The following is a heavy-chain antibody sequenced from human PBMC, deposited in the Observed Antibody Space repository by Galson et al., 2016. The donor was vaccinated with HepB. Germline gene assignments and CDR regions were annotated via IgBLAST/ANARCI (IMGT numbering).Heavy chain of an antibody. V-gene: IGHV3-43*02. CDR1: GFTFDYYA. J-gene: IGHJ4*02. Sequence: SLRLSCAASGFTFDYYAMHWVRQAPGKGPEWVSLITKDGSSTYYADSVKGRFSVSRDNNKDSLYLQMNSLTTEDTALYYCAKDGYNFDGLDFWGQGTLVAVSS. CDR3: AKDGYNFDGLDF. CDR2: ITKDGSST. D-gene: IGHD5-24*01.